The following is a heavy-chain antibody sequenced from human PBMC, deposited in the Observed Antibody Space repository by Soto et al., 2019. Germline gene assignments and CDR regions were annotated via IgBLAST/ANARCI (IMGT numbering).Heavy chain of an antibody. J-gene: IGHJ4*02. CDR2: ISAYNGNT. Sequence: QVQLVQSGAEVKKPGASVKVSCKASGYTFTCYGISWVRQDPGQGLEWMGWISAYNGNTNYAQKLQGRVTMTTDTSTSTAYMELRGLRSDDTAVYYCARHAVSIAVAAPWDYWGQGTLVTVSS. CDR3: ARHAVSIAVAAPWDY. CDR1: GYTFTCYG. V-gene: IGHV1-18*01. D-gene: IGHD6-19*01.